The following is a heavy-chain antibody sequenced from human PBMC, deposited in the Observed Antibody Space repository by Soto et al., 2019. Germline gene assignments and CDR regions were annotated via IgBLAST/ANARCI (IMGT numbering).Heavy chain of an antibody. V-gene: IGHV3-23*01. CDR1: GFTFSSYA. CDR2: ISGSGGST. J-gene: IGHJ4*02. Sequence: EVQLLESGGGLVQPGGSLRLSCAASGFTFSSYAMSWVRQAPGKGLEWVSAISGSGGSTYYADSVKGRFTISREDSKNALYLQMNSLRAEGTAVYYCAKDRGSSWYRWFGDYWGQGTLVTVSS. CDR3: AKDRGSSWYRWFGDY. D-gene: IGHD6-13*01.